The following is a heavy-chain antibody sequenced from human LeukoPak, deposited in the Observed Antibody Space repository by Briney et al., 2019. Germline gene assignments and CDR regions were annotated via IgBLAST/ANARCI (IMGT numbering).Heavy chain of an antibody. Sequence: GGSLRLSCAASGFTFSSYWMHWVRQAPGKGLEWVGQTVSEIDGGTTDYAAPVKGRFTISRDDSKSTLYLQMNSLKIEDTAVYYCTTDEDWNYARKDVWGQGATVIVSS. V-gene: IGHV3-15*04. J-gene: IGHJ6*02. CDR3: TTDEDWNYARKDV. CDR1: GFTFSSYW. D-gene: IGHD1-7*01. CDR2: TVSEIDGGTT.